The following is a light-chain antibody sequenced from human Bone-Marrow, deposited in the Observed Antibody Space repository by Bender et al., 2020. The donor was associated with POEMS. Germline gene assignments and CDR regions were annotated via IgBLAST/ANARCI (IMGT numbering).Light chain of an antibody. CDR2: EVT. V-gene: IGLV2-23*02. CDR1: SSDIGSYNL. J-gene: IGLJ2*01. Sequence: QSALTQPASVSGSPGQSITISCTGASSDIGSYNLVSWYQQHPGKAPKLMIYEVTKRPSGVSNRFSGSKSGTTASLTISGLQADDEADYYCFSYARSHTLIFGGGTKLTVL. CDR3: FSYARSHTLI.